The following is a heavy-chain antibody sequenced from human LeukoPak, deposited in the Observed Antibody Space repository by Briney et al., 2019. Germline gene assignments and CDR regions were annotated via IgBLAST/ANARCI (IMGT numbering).Heavy chain of an antibody. CDR2: IKEDGSKK. J-gene: IGHJ4*02. CDR3: ARALSGDYEWMDY. CDR1: GFTFSEFW. V-gene: IGHV3-7*01. Sequence: GGSLRLSCAASGFTFSEFWMSWVRQAPGKGLEWLANIKEDGSKKYYVDSVKGRFTISRDNAKNSLYLQMNSLRVEDTAVYYCARALSGDYEWMDYWGQGTLVTVSS. D-gene: IGHD4-17*01.